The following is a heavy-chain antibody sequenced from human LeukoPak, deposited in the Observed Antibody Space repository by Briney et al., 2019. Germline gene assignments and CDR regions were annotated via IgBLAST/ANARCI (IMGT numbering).Heavy chain of an antibody. V-gene: IGHV3-23*01. D-gene: IGHD6-19*01. J-gene: IGHJ4*02. CDR3: AKDITGHNRGWYDY. CDR1: GVTVSGSY. CDR2: ISGSGGST. Sequence: GGSLRLSCAASGVTVSGSYMSWVRQAPGKGLECVSAISGSGGSTYYADSVKGRFTISRDNSKNTLYLQMNSLRVEDTAVYYCAKDITGHNRGWYDYWGQGTLVTVSS.